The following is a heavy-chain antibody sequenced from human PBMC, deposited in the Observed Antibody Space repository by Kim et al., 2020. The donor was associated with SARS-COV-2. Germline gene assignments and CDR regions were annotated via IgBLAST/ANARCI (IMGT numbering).Heavy chain of an antibody. Sequence: GGSLRLSCAASGFTFSSYAMHWVRQAPGKGLEWVAVISYDGSNKYYADSVKVRFTISRDNSKNTLYLQMNSLRAEDTAVYYCARTTSGSYWGTFDYWGQGTLVTVSS. CDR2: ISYDGSNK. CDR1: GFTFSSYA. V-gene: IGHV3-30*04. J-gene: IGHJ4*02. D-gene: IGHD3-10*01. CDR3: ARTTSGSYWGTFDY.